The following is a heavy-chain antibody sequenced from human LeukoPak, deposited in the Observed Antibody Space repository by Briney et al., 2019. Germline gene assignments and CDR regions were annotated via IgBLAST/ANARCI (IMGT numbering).Heavy chain of an antibody. D-gene: IGHD2-21*02. Sequence: PGGSLRLSCAASGVTFSSYAMSWVRQAPGKGLEWVSAISGSGGSTYYADSVKGRFTISRDNSKNTLYLQMNSLRAQDTAVYYCAKLSGIVVVTDTFDSWGQGTLVTVSS. J-gene: IGHJ4*02. CDR3: AKLSGIVVVTDTFDS. V-gene: IGHV3-23*01. CDR2: ISGSGGST. CDR1: GVTFSSYA.